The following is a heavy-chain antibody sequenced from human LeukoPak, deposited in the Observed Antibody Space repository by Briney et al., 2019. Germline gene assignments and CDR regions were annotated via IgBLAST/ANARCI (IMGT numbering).Heavy chain of an antibody. V-gene: IGHV3-30*18. D-gene: IGHD2-15*01. Sequence: GRSLRLSCAASGFTFSSYGMHWVRLAPGKGLEWVAVISYDGSNKYYADSVKGRFTISRDNSKNTLYLQMNSLRAEDTAVYYCAKDHRRILDCSGGSCPLSFPDYWGQGTLVTVSS. CDR3: AKDHRRILDCSGGSCPLSFPDY. CDR2: ISYDGSNK. J-gene: IGHJ4*02. CDR1: GFTFSSYG.